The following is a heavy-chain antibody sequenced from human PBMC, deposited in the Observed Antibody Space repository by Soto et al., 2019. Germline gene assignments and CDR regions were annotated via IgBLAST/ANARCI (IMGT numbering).Heavy chain of an antibody. CDR2: INPSGGST. D-gene: IGHD6-19*01. J-gene: IGHJ6*02. Sequence: ASVKVSCKASGYTFTSYYMHWVRQAPGQGLEWMGIINPSGGSTSYAQKFQGRVTMTRDTSTSTVYMELSSLRSEDTAVYYCAREGRFSNGWYREYYYYGIDVWGQGTPVTVSS. V-gene: IGHV1-46*01. CDR3: AREGRFSNGWYREYYYYGIDV. CDR1: GYTFTSYY.